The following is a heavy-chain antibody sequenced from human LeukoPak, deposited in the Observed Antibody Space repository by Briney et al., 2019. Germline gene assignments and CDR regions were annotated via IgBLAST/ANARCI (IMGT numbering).Heavy chain of an antibody. CDR3: AKSGGYCSGGSCQFDY. CDR1: GFTFSSYA. Sequence: GGSLRLSCAASGFTFSSYAMSWVRQAPGKGLEWVPAISGSGGSTYYADSVKGRFTISRDNSKNTLYLQMNSLRAEETAVYYCAKSGGYCSGGSCQFDYWGQGTPVTVSS. J-gene: IGHJ4*02. V-gene: IGHV3-23*01. D-gene: IGHD2-15*01. CDR2: ISGSGGST.